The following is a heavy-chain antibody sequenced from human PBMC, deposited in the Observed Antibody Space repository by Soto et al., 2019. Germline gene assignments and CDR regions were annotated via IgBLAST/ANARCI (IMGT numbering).Heavy chain of an antibody. CDR3: AKDFPSSWYATYYYYGMDV. CDR1: VSTFSSYG. J-gene: IGHJ6*02. V-gene: IGHV3-30*18. Sequence: PGGSLRLSCAASVSTFSSYGMHWVRQAPGKGLEWVAVISYDGSNKYYADSVKGRFTISRDNSKNTLYLQMNSLRAEDTAVYYCAKDFPSSWYATYYYYGMDVWGQGTTVTVSS. D-gene: IGHD6-13*01. CDR2: ISYDGSNK.